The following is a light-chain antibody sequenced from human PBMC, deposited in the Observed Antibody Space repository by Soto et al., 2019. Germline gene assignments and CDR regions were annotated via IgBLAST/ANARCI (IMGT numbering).Light chain of an antibody. V-gene: IGKV1-12*01. CDR2: GAS. J-gene: IGKJ4*01. Sequence: DIQMTQSPSSVSASVGDRVIISCRASQAFSNLLAWYQQKPGKAPKLLTYGASTLQGGVPSRFSGSESGTEFTLTISSVQPEDFVTYYCQQATTFPLTFGGGTTVDIK. CDR3: QQATTFPLT. CDR1: QAFSNL.